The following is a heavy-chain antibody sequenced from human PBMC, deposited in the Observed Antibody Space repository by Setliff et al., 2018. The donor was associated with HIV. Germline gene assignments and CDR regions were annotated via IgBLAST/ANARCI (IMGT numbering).Heavy chain of an antibody. CDR3: ARDRRITIFGVVSVVPSKRTKTRSAFDY. V-gene: IGHV1-2*06. D-gene: IGHD3-3*01. Sequence: GASVKVSCKASGYTFTGYYIHWVRQAPGQGLQWMGRINPNIGSTNYAQKFRGRVTMTRDTSINTAYLEFTRLRSDDTAVYYCARDRRITIFGVVSVVPSKRTKTRSAFDYWGQGTLVTLSS. CDR2: INPNIGST. J-gene: IGHJ4*02. CDR1: GYTFTGYY.